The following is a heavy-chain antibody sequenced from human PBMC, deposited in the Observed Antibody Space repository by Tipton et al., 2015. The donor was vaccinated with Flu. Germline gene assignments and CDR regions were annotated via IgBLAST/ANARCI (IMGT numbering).Heavy chain of an antibody. Sequence: LRLSCTVSGAPINNFYWSWIRQPAGKGLEWIGRIYTSGSTNYNASLKSRVAMSVDTSKNQFSLKLSSVTVADTAVYYCARDYLLGDLSFFDNWGQGTLVTVSS. CDR2: IYTSGST. J-gene: IGHJ4*02. V-gene: IGHV4-4*07. CDR1: GAPINNFY. D-gene: IGHD3-16*02. CDR3: ARDYLLGDLSFFDN.